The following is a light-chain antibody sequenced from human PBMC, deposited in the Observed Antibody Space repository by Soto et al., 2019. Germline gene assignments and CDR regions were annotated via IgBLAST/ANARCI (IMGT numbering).Light chain of an antibody. Sequence: EIMMTQSPATLSVSPGERATLSCRASQTITSNLAWYQQKPGQAPRLLIYDASTRATGIPARFSGSGSGTDFTLTISSLQSEDFPFYYCQQYDSSYTFGQGTKLEIK. CDR2: DAS. J-gene: IGKJ2*01. V-gene: IGKV3-15*01. CDR3: QQYDSSYT. CDR1: QTITSN.